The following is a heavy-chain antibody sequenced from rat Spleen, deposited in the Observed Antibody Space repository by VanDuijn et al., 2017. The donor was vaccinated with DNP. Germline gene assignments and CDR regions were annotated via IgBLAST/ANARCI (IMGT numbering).Heavy chain of an antibody. D-gene: IGHD1-10*01. CDR1: GFSLTDYS. CDR3: SGQLGWFAY. Sequence: QVQLKESGPGLVQPSQTLSLTCTVSGFSLTDYSVHWVRQPPGKGLEWMGRIRSGGSTDYNSALKSRMSISRDTSKSQVFLKKNRLQTEATAIYFASGQLGWFAYWSQDTLVTVSS. V-gene: IGHV2-19*01. CDR2: IRSGGST. J-gene: IGHJ3*01.